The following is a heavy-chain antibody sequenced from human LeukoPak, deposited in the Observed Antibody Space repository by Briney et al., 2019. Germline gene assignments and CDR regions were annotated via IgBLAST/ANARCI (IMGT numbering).Heavy chain of an antibody. V-gene: IGHV3-21*01. D-gene: IGHD1-7*01. CDR1: GFTFSRHS. CDR2: ISSSSSYI. CDR3: ARDIGNYLDAFDI. Sequence: PGGSLRLSCAASGFTFSRHSINWVRQAPGKGLEWVSSISSSSSYIYYADSVKGRFTISRDNAKNSLYLQMNSLGAEDTAVYYCARDIGNYLDAFDIWGQGAMVTVSS. J-gene: IGHJ3*02.